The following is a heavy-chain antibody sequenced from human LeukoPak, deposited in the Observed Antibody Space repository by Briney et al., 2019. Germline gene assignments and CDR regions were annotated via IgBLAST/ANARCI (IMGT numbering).Heavy chain of an antibody. CDR2: ISSSSSYI. CDR3: AREGYCSGGSCPYYFDY. D-gene: IGHD2-15*01. CDR1: GFTFSSYS. V-gene: IGHV3-21*01. J-gene: IGHJ4*02. Sequence: PGGSLRLSCAASGFTFSSYSMNWVRQAPGKGLEWVSSISSSSSYIYYADSVKGRFTISRDNAKNSLYLQMNSLRAEDMAVYYCAREGYCSGGSCPYYFDYWGQGTLVTVSS.